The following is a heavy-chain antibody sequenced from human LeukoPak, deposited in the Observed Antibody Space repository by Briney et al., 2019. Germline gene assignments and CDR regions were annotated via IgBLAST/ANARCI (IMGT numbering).Heavy chain of an antibody. V-gene: IGHV1-18*01. CDR2: ISAYNGNT. Sequence: GASVKVSCKASGYTFTNYGLNWVRQAPGQGLEWMGWISAYNGNTNYAQNFQGRVTMTTVTSTSTAYMELRGLRSDDTAVYYCARTPYYDFWSGYYHFDYWAQGTLVTVSS. J-gene: IGHJ4*02. CDR1: GYTFTNYG. CDR3: ARTPYYDFWSGYYHFDY. D-gene: IGHD3-3*01.